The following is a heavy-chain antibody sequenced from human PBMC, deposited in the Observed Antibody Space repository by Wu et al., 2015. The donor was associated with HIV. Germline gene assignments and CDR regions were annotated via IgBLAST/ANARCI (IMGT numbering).Heavy chain of an antibody. J-gene: IGHJ4*02. D-gene: IGHD6-13*01. CDR1: GYTFIDYY. CDR3: ARISYSNTWQAPFDY. CDR2: INPNSGGT. V-gene: IGHV1-2*02. Sequence: QVQLVQSGAEVKKPGASVKVSCKASGYTFIDYYMHWVRQAPGQGLEWMGWINPNSGGTNYAQKFQGRVTMIRDTSISTTYMELSRLRSDDTAVYYCARISYSNTWQAPFDYWGQGTLVTVSS.